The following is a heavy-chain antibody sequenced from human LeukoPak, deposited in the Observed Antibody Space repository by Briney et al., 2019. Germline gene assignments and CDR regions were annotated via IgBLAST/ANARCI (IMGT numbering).Heavy chain of an antibody. Sequence: GGSLRLSCAACGFSFSSYWMHWVRQAPGKGLVWVSRIKSDGSSTMYADSVKGRFSISRDDAKNTLYLQMNSLRVEDTAVYYCVRSSGWPDYWGQGTLVTVSS. D-gene: IGHD6-19*01. CDR1: GFSFSSYW. V-gene: IGHV3-74*03. CDR3: VRSSGWPDY. CDR2: IKSDGSST. J-gene: IGHJ4*02.